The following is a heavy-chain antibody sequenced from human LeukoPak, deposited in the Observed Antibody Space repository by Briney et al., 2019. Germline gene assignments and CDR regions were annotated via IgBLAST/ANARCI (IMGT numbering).Heavy chain of an antibody. J-gene: IGHJ4*02. CDR3: ARGQYDSSGYYFVLDY. D-gene: IGHD3-22*01. CDR2: INPRGGGT. V-gene: IGHV1-46*01. CDR1: GYTFTNYY. Sequence: ASVKVSCNASGYTFTNYYIHWVRQAPGQGLEWMGIINPRGGGTSYAQKFQGRVTITRNTSISTAYMELSSLRSEDTAVYYCARGQYDSSGYYFVLDYWGQGTLVTVSS.